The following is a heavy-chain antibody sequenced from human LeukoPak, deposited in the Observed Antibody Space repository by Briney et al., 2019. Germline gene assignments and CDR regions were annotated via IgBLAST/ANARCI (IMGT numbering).Heavy chain of an antibody. J-gene: IGHJ2*01. Sequence: PGGSLRLSCAASGFSFTNYAMNWVRQAPGKGLEWLSCISGDGSRIHYADSVKGRFTTSRDNSRNTLSLQMHGLTVEDTAVYYCAKDWMTTVTTAAWFFDLWGRGTPVSVSS. CDR3: AKDWMTTVTTAAWFFDL. CDR1: GFSFTNYA. V-gene: IGHV3-23*01. CDR2: ISGDGSRI. D-gene: IGHD4-17*01.